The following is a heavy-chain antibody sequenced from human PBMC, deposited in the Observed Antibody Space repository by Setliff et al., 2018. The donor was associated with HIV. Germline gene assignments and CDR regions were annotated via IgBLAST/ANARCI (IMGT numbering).Heavy chain of an antibody. CDR2: IYHSGSA. CDR3: AISIVGVTSEMY. D-gene: IGHD2-21*02. Sequence: PSETLSLTCAVSGGSISSSNWWSWVRQPPGKGLEWIGEIYHSGSANYNPSLKSRVIISIDKSKNKFSLNLTSVTAADTAMYYCAISIVGVTSEMYWAQGTLVTVSS. CDR1: GGSISSSNW. J-gene: IGHJ4*02. V-gene: IGHV4-4*02.